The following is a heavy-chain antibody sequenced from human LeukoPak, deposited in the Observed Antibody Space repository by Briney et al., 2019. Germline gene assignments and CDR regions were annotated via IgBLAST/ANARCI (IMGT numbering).Heavy chain of an antibody. J-gene: IGHJ4*02. V-gene: IGHV3-74*01. Sequence: PGGSLRLSCAVSGFTFSSHWMHWVRQAPGKGLVWVSRIKDDGSHTNYADSVKGRFTISRDNAKNTLSLQMSSLRAEDTAVYYCARGSGIITGIDEWGQGTLVTVSS. D-gene: IGHD6-25*01. CDR2: IKDDGSHT. CDR1: GFTFSSHW. CDR3: ARGSGIITGIDE.